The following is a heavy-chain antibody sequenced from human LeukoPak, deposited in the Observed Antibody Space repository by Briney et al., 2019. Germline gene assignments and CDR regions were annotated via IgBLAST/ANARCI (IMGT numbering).Heavy chain of an antibody. J-gene: IGHJ5*02. V-gene: IGHV1-2*02. Sequence: ASVKVSCKASVYTFTGYYMHWVRQAPGQGLEWMGWINPDSGGTKYAQKFQDRVTMTSDTSISTAYMELSRLRSGDTAVYYCARDHLLFRQPPNWFDPWGQGTLVTVSS. CDR3: ARDHLLFRQPPNWFDP. D-gene: IGHD1-14*01. CDR2: INPDSGGT. CDR1: VYTFTGYY.